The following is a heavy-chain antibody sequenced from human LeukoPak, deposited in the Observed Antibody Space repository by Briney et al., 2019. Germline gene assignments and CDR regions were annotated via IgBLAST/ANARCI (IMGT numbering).Heavy chain of an antibody. CDR3: ARALQRYCSSTGCYAFDI. CDR2: ISAYNGNT. J-gene: IGHJ3*02. CDR1: GYTFTSYG. Sequence: ASVKVSCKASGYTFTSYGISWVRQAPGQGLEWMGWISAYNGNTNYSKKLQGRVTMTTDTSTSTAYMELRSLRSDGTAVYYCARALQRYCSSTGCYAFDIWGQGTMVTVSS. D-gene: IGHD2-2*01. V-gene: IGHV1-18*01.